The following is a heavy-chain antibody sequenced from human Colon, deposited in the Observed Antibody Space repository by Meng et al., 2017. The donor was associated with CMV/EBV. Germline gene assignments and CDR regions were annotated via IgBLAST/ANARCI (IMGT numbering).Heavy chain of an antibody. CDR2: VNWSGSGA. D-gene: IGHD5-24*01. V-gene: IGHV3-20*04. Sequence: GGSLRLSCVGSGFSFNDHAMIWVRQAPGKGLEWVSGVNWSGSGARYAESVKGRFLISRDNARNSLSLQMNSVKVADTAVYYCARDQFYYFDYWGQGTLVTVSS. CDR3: ARDQFYYFDY. J-gene: IGHJ4*02. CDR1: GFSFNDHA.